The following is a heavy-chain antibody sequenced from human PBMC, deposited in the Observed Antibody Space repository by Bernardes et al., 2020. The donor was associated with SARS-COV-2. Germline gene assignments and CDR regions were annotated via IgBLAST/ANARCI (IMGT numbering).Heavy chain of an antibody. CDR3: VKERPDGDY. Sequence: GSLRLSCLGSGFTFSEYPMHWVRQTPGKGLEYVSRISDNGGSTHYGDSVKGRFTISGDNSKNTMYLQMNSLRIEDTAVYYCVKERPDGDYWDQGILVTVSS. CDR1: GFTFSEYP. V-gene: IGHV3-64D*06. CDR2: ISDNGGST. J-gene: IGHJ4*02. D-gene: IGHD3-10*01.